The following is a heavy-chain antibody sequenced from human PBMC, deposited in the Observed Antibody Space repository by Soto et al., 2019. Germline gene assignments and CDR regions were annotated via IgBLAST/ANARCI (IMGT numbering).Heavy chain of an antibody. D-gene: IGHD2-2*01. J-gene: IGHJ4*02. CDR3: ARTYGTVPHDF. CDR1: GYTFTSYD. Sequence: QVQLVQSGAEVKKPGASVKVSCKASGYTFTSYDINWVRQATGQGLEWMGWMSPNSGKTGYAQKFQGRVTLTRDTSIGTAYMELSSLRSEDTAVYYCARTYGTVPHDFWGQGTLVTVSS. V-gene: IGHV1-8*01. CDR2: MSPNSGKT.